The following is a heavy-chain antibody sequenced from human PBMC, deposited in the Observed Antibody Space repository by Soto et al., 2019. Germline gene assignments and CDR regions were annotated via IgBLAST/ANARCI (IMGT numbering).Heavy chain of an antibody. CDR1: GVTSTNYW. V-gene: IGHV5-51*01. Sequence: GASVKVSCEAYGVTSTNYWIGWVRQMPGKGLEWMGIIYPDDSDTRYSPSFRGRVTISADKSTNTAYLQWNSLQTSDTAMYYCARQSNGWIWYYYGMDVWGQGTTVTVSS. CDR2: IYPDDSDT. CDR3: ARQSNGWIWYYYGMDV. J-gene: IGHJ6*02. D-gene: IGHD6-19*01.